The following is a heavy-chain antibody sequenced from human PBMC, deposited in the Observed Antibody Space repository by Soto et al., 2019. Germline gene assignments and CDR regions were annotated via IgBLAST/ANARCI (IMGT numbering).Heavy chain of an antibody. J-gene: IGHJ5*02. V-gene: IGHV1-69*05. Sequence: SLQVSCNSYGYSFRSYAISCVRQPPVQGLEWMGGIIPIFGTSNYAQKFQGWVTMTRDTSISTAYMELSRLRSDDTAVYYCARGIMRSAAARLNWFDPWGQGTLVTVSS. CDR2: IIPIFGTS. CDR3: ARGIMRSAAARLNWFDP. CDR1: GYSFRSYA. D-gene: IGHD6-13*01.